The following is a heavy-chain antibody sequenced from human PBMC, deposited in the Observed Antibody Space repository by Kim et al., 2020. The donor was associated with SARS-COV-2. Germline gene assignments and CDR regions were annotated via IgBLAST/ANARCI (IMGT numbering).Heavy chain of an antibody. J-gene: IGHJ4*02. CDR1: GYTFTSYG. D-gene: IGHD1-26*01. V-gene: IGHV1-18*01. CDR3: ARDQPYSGSYSDY. CDR2: ISAYNGNT. Sequence: ASVKVSCKASGYTFTSYGISWVLQAPGQGLEWMVWISAYNGNTNYAQKLQGRVTMITDTSTSTAYMELRSPRSDDTAVYYCARDQPYSGSYSDYWGQGTLVTVSS.